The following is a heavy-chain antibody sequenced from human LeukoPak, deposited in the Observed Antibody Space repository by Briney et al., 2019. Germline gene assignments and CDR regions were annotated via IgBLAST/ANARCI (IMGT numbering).Heavy chain of an antibody. CDR2: ISSSGSTI. J-gene: IGHJ6*03. CDR1: GFTFSDYY. CDR3: ARGRIQLWSRMMYYYYMDV. V-gene: IGHV3-11*04. D-gene: IGHD5-18*01. Sequence: GGSLRLSCAASGFTFSDYYMSWIRQAPGKGLEWVSYISSSGSTIYYADSVKGRFTISRDNAKNSLYLQMNSLRAEDTAAYYCARGRIQLWSRMMYYYYMDVWGKGTTVTVSS.